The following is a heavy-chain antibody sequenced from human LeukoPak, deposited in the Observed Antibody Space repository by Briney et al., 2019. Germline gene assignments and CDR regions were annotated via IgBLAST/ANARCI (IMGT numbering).Heavy chain of an antibody. Sequence: GGSLRLSCAASGFPFSISWMHWFRQVPGKGLMWVSRITTDETTTYADSVRGRFTISRDSSKNTVYLEMNSLRGEDTAVYYCARDPEHYGSGSYLDYWGQGSLVTVSS. J-gene: IGHJ4*02. V-gene: IGHV3-74*01. CDR1: GFPFSISW. CDR2: ITTDETT. CDR3: ARDPEHYGSGSYLDY. D-gene: IGHD3-10*01.